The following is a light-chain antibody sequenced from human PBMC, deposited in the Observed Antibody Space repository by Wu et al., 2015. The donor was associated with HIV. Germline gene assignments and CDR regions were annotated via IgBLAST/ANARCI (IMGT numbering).Light chain of an antibody. CDR3: QQANSFPLFT. CDR1: QGISSY. J-gene: IGKJ3*01. V-gene: IGKV1-9*01. Sequence: DIQLTQSPSFLSASVGDRVTITCRASQGISSYLAWYQQKPGKAPKLLIYAASTLQSGVPSRFSGSGSGTDFTLTISSVQPEDFATYFCQQANSFPLFTFGPGTKVDLK. CDR2: AAS.